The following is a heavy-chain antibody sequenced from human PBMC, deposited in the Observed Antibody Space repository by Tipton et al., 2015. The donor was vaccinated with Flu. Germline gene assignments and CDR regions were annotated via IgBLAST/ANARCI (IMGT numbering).Heavy chain of an antibody. J-gene: IGHJ4*02. Sequence: SLRLSCAASGFTFSSYGMHWVRQAPGKGLEWVAVIWYDGSNKYYADSVKGRFTISRDNSKNTLYLQMNSLRAEDTAVYYCAKEGGSGYQLPSGKFDYWGQGTLVTVSS. V-gene: IGHV3-33*06. CDR3: AKEGGSGYQLPSGKFDY. CDR1: GFTFSSYG. CDR2: IWYDGSNK. D-gene: IGHD2-2*01.